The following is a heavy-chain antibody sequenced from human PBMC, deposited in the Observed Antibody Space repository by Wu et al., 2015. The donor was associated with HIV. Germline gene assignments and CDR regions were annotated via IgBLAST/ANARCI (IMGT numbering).Heavy chain of an antibody. Sequence: QVQLVQSGAEVKKPGASVKVSCKASGYTFNSCAINWVRQAPGQGLEWMGWISTYNGNTNYAQKLQGRVTMTTDTSTSTAYMELRSLRSDDTAIYYCARAGYTYGPHAAFDIWGQGTMVTVSS. CDR3: ARAGYTYGPHAAFDI. D-gene: IGHD5-18*01. CDR1: GYTFNSCA. CDR2: ISTYNGNT. J-gene: IGHJ3*02. V-gene: IGHV1-18*01.